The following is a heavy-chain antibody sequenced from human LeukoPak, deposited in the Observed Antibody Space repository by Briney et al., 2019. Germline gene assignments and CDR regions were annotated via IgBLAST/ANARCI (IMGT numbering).Heavy chain of an antibody. V-gene: IGHV4-39*07. CDR3: AREPDRRLATYYFDY. CDR1: GGSIYSSIYY. J-gene: IGHJ4*02. Sequence: PSETLSPTCTVSGGSIYSSIYYWGWIRQPPGKGLEWIGCIYFSGTTSYNPSLESRVTISLDTSRNQFSLKLSSVTAADTAVYYCAREPDRRLATYYFDYWGQGTLVTVSS. CDR2: IYFSGTT. D-gene: IGHD6-19*01.